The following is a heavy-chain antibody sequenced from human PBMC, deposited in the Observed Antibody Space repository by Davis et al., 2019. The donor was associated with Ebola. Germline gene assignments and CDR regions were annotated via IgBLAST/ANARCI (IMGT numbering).Heavy chain of an antibody. Sequence: SETLSLTCAVYGGSLNGFYWSWIRQPPGKGLELIGEINDSRSIHYNPSLKSRVTLSLDTSKNQFSLKLNSVTAADTAVYYCARGLYPWELDYWGQGTLVTVSS. J-gene: IGHJ4*02. D-gene: IGHD1-1*01. CDR1: GGSLNGFY. V-gene: IGHV4-34*01. CDR3: ARGLYPWELDY. CDR2: INDSRSI.